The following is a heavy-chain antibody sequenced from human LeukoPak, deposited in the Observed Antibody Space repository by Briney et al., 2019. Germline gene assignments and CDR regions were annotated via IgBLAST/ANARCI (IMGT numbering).Heavy chain of an antibody. D-gene: IGHD1-26*01. CDR1: GYTLTELS. J-gene: IGHJ4*02. Sequence: ASVKVSCKVSGYTLTELSMHWVRQAPGKGLEWMGGFDPEDGETIYAQKFQGRVTMTEDTSTDTAYMELSSLRSEDTAVYYCATERERPSGSHNVFDYWGQGTLVTVSS. CDR2: FDPEDGET. CDR3: ATERERPSGSHNVFDY. V-gene: IGHV1-24*01.